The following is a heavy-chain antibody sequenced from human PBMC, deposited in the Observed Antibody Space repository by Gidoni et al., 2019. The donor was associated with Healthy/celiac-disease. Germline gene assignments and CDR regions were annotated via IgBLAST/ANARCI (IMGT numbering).Heavy chain of an antibody. D-gene: IGHD3-22*01. CDR3: ASDYYDSSGYDWFDP. CDR1: GYSISSGYY. CDR2: IYHSGST. Sequence: QVQLQESGPGLVKPSETLSLTCAVSGYSISSGYYWGWIRQPPGKGLEWIGSIYHSGSTYYNPSLKSRVTISVDTSKNQFSLRLSSVTAADTAVYYCASDYYDSSGYDWFDPWGQGTLVTVSS. J-gene: IGHJ5*02. V-gene: IGHV4-38-2*01.